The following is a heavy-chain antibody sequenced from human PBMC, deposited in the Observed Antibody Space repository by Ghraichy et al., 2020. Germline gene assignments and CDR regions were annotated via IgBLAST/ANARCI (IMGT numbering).Heavy chain of an antibody. V-gene: IGHV4-59*01. CDR3: ARRAVTGYYYYYGMDV. J-gene: IGHJ6*02. CDR2: IYYSGST. D-gene: IGHD4-11*01. CDR1: GGSISSYY. Sequence: GSLRLSCTVSGGSISSYYWSWIRQPPGKGLEWIGYIYYSGSTNYNPSLKSRVTISVDTSKNQFSLKLSSVTAADTAVYYCARRAVTGYYYYYGMDVWGQGTTVTVSS.